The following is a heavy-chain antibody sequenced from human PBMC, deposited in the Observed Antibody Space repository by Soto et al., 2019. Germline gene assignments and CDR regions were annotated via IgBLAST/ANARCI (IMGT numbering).Heavy chain of an antibody. D-gene: IGHD3-22*01. V-gene: IGHV1-46*01. Sequence: ASVKVSCKASGYTFTSYYMHCVRQAPGQGLEWMGIINPSGGSTSYAQKFQGRVTMTRDTSTSTVYMELSSLRSEDTAVYYCARDPYYYDSSGYYPFDYWGQGTLVTVSS. CDR1: GYTFTSYY. CDR3: ARDPYYYDSSGYYPFDY. J-gene: IGHJ4*02. CDR2: INPSGGST.